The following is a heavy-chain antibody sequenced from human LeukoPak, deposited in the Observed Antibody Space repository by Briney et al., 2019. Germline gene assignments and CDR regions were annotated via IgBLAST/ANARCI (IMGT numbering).Heavy chain of an antibody. CDR3: ARTRGHHATMAYFDY. CDR2: INPNGGEK. V-gene: IGHV1-2*02. D-gene: IGHD3-10*01. CDR1: GYTFTDSY. Sequence: VASVKVSCKASGYTFTDSYIHWVRQAPGQGLEWIGWINPNGGEKIYAQKLQGSVTMTSDTSINTAYMERNTLRSDDTALYFCARTRGHHATMAYFDYWGQGTLVTVSS. J-gene: IGHJ4*02.